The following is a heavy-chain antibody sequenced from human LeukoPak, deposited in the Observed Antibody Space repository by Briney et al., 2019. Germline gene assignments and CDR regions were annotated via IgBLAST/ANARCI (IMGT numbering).Heavy chain of an antibody. Sequence: ASVKVSCKASGGTFSSYAISWVRQAPGQGLEWTGGIIPIFGTANYAQKFQGRVTITADESTSTAYMELRSLRSDDTAVYYCARLLYCSSTSCYRGYYYYMDVWGKGTTVTISS. CDR2: IIPIFGTA. D-gene: IGHD2-2*01. J-gene: IGHJ6*03. CDR1: GGTFSSYA. CDR3: ARLLYCSSTSCYRGYYYYMDV. V-gene: IGHV1-69*13.